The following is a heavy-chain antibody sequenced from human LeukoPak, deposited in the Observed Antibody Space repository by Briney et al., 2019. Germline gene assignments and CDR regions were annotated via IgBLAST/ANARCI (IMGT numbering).Heavy chain of an antibody. Sequence: ASVKVSCKASGGTFNNYAISWVRQAPGQGLEWMGGIIPIFPTANYTPKFQGRVTITADESTSTAYMEPSSLRSEDTAMYYCARASHGFIITQASFDYWGQGTVVTVSS. J-gene: IGHJ4*02. V-gene: IGHV1-69*13. D-gene: IGHD3-10*01. CDR1: GGTFNNYA. CDR3: ARASHGFIITQASFDY. CDR2: IIPIFPTA.